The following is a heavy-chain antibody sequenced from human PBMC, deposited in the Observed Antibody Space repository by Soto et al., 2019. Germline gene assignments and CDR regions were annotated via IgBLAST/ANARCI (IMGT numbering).Heavy chain of an antibody. CDR1: GFTFSSYA. D-gene: IGHD6-19*01. Sequence: GGSLRLSCAASGFTFSSYAMSWVRQAPGKGLEWVSSISGSGSYIYYADSVKGRFTISRDNAKNTLYLQMNSLRAEDTAVYYCARDKHSSGWYKFDYWGQGTLVTVSS. CDR3: ARDKHSSGWYKFDY. J-gene: IGHJ4*02. V-gene: IGHV3-21*01. CDR2: ISGSGSYI.